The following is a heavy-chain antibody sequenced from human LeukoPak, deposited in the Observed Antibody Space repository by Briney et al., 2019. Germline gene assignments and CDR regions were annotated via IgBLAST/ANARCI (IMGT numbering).Heavy chain of an antibody. CDR1: GGSFSGYY. D-gene: IGHD2-8*01. CDR2: INHSGST. CDR3: AGTSVDCTNGVCGEIDY. V-gene: IGHV4-34*01. J-gene: IGHJ4*02. Sequence: SETLSLTCAVDGGSFSGYYWSWIRQPPGKGLEWIGEINHSGSTNYNPSLKSRVTISVDTSKNQFSLKLSSVTAADTAVYYCAGTSVDCTNGVCGEIDYWGQGTLVTVSS.